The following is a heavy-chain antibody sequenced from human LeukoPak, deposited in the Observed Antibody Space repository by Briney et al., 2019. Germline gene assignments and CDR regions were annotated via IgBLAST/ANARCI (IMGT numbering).Heavy chain of an antibody. D-gene: IGHD6-13*01. V-gene: IGHV3-21*01. CDR3: ARSPGQQLVLFDY. J-gene: IGHJ4*02. CDR1: GFTFSSYS. Sequence: GGSLRLSCAASGFTFSSYSMNWVRQAPGKGLEWVSSISSSSSYIYYADSVKGRFTISRDNAKHSLYLQMNSLRAEDTAVYYCARSPGQQLVLFDYWGQGTLVTVSS. CDR2: ISSSSSYI.